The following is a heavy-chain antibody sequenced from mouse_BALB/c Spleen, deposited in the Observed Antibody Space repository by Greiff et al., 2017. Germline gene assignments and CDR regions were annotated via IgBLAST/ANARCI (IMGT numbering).Heavy chain of an antibody. CDR3: ARSDYVFAY. Sequence: DVKLVESGGGLVQPGGSLRLSCATSGFTFTDYYMSWVRQPPGKALEWLGFIRNKANGYTTEYSASVKGRFTISRDNSQSILYLQMNTLRAEDSATYYCARSDYVFAYWGQGTLVTVSA. D-gene: IGHD2-4*01. CDR2: IRNKANGYTT. CDR1: GFTFTDYY. J-gene: IGHJ3*01. V-gene: IGHV7-3*02.